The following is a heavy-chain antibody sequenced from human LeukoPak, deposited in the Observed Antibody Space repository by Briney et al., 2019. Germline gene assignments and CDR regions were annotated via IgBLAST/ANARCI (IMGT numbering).Heavy chain of an antibody. V-gene: IGHV4-4*07. CDR2: IYNSGST. D-gene: IGHD3-3*01. CDR1: GGSISTDY. CDR3: ARGPEAFGVLKGAFDI. Sequence: PSETLSLTCTVSGGSISTDYWSWIRQPAGKGLEWIGRIYNSGSTNYNPSLKSRVTMSVDTSKNQFSLKLSSVTAADTAVYYCARGPEAFGVLKGAFDIWGQGTVVTVSS. J-gene: IGHJ3*02.